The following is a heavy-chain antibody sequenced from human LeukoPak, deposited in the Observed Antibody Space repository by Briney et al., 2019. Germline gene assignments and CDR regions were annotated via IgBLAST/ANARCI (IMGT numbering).Heavy chain of an antibody. CDR2: IFPSGGEI. CDR3: ARAVAMTGAFRDNWFDP. D-gene: IGHD6-19*01. Sequence: GGSLRLSCAASGFTFSTFAMIWVRQPPGKGLEWVSSIFPSGGEIHYADSVRGRFTISRDNSKNTLSLQMDSLRPENTAVYYCARAVAMTGAFRDNWFDPWGQGTLVTVSS. J-gene: IGHJ5*02. CDR1: GFTFSTFA. V-gene: IGHV3-23*01.